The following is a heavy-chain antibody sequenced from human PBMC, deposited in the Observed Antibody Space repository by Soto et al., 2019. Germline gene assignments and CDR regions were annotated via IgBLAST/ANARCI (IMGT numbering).Heavy chain of an antibody. D-gene: IGHD6-13*01. CDR1: GFDFGDYY. CDR3: VRPYYSSSWFPFDR. J-gene: IGHJ4*02. CDR2: IDSGDGIT. V-gene: IGHV3-11*01. Sequence: VGSLRLSCTGSGFDFGDYYMSWIRQAPGKGLEWVSYIDSGDGITYYTDSVKGRFTISRDNAKKTVYLQMSSLRVEDTALYYCVRPYYSSSWFPFDRWGQGTLVTVSS.